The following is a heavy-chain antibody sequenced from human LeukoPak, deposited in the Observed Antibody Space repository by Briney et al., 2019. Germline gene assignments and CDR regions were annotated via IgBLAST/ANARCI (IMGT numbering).Heavy chain of an antibody. V-gene: IGHV3-7*01. CDR2: IKQDGSEK. CDR3: ARGDYGDAQSVD. J-gene: IGHJ4*02. Sequence: PGGSLRLSCAASGFTFSSYWMSWVRQAPGKGLEWVANIKQDGSEKYYMDSVKGRFTISRGNAKNSLYLQMNSLRAEDTAVYYCARGDYGDAQSVDWGQGTLVTVSS. CDR1: GFTFSSYW. D-gene: IGHD4-17*01.